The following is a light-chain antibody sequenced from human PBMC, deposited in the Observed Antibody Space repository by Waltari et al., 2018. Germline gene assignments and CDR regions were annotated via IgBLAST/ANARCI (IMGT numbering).Light chain of an antibody. Sequence: QSALTQPPSVSKSLGQSVPISCTATSSYIGAYTGASWYWQHRGTAPRLLIYDVRKRPPGVSDRFSGSKSGNTASLTISGLQAEDEADYYCCAYRSDNTFLFGGGTRLTVL. CDR3: CAYRSDNTFL. J-gene: IGLJ7*01. V-gene: IGLV2-18*02. CDR1: SSYIGAYTG. CDR2: DVR.